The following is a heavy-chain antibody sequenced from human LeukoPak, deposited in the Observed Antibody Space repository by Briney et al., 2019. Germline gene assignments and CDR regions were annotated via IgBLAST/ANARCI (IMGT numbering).Heavy chain of an antibody. D-gene: IGHD2-2*01. CDR2: IYYSGST. J-gene: IGHJ3*02. Sequence: SETLSLTCTVSGGSISSGGYYWSWIRQHPGKGLEWIGYIYYSGSTYYNPSLKSRVTISVDTSKNQFSLKLSSVTAADTAVYYCARVFCSSTSCYHDAFDIWGQGTTVTVSS. V-gene: IGHV4-31*03. CDR3: ARVFCSSTSCYHDAFDI. CDR1: GGSISSGGYY.